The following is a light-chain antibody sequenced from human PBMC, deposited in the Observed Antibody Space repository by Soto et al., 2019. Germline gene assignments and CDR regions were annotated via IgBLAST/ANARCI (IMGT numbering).Light chain of an antibody. CDR2: GES. Sequence: SHSLYSSYLRWYQQRTREAPRILMFGESSRATGIAARFSGSGSGREFTLTIYRLEPEDFAVYYCQQYDYYPITFGQGTRLEIK. CDR1: HSLYSSY. J-gene: IGKJ5*01. CDR3: QQYDYYPIT. V-gene: IGKV3-20*01.